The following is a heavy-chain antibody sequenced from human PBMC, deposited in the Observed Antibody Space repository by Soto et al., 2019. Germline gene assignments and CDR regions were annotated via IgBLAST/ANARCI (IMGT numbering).Heavy chain of an antibody. V-gene: IGHV3-30-3*01. CDR1: GFTFSSYA. CDR3: ASDQDRRLQLYAYYLMVV. Sequence: PEGSLRLSCAASGFTFSSYAMHWVRQAPGKGLEWVAVISYDGSNKYYADSVKGRFTISRDNSKNTLYLQMNRQIAKDTAVYYCASDQDRRLQLYAYYLMVVWGQ. CDR2: ISYDGSNK. D-gene: IGHD5-18*01. J-gene: IGHJ6*02.